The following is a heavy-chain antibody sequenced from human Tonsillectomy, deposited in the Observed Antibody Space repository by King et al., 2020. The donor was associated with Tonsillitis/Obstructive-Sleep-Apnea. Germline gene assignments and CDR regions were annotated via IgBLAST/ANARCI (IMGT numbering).Heavy chain of an antibody. Sequence: QVQLQESGPGLVKPSETLSLTCTVSGGSIRSYYWSWIRQPPGKGLEWIGYIYYSGSTNYNPSLKSRVTIAADTSKNQFSLKLSSVTAADTAVYYCARGPSIAARLGDAFDIWGQGTMVTVSS. CDR2: IYYSGST. D-gene: IGHD6-6*01. J-gene: IGHJ3*02. CDR3: ARGPSIAARLGDAFDI. CDR1: GGSIRSYY. V-gene: IGHV4-59*01.